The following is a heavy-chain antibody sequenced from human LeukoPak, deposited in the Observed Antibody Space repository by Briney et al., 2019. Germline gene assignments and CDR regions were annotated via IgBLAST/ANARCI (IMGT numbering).Heavy chain of an antibody. CDR2: INIHKGKT. CDR1: GYTFSSYG. CDR3: ARDQYDTVWDSHRPYFDY. J-gene: IGHJ4*02. V-gene: IGHV1-18*01. D-gene: IGHD3-16*02. Sequence: ASVKVSCKASGYTFSSYGISWVRQAPGQGLEWMGWINIHKGKTKYAQKFQGRVTMTTDTSRSTAYMEVTSLRSDDTAVYYCARDQYDTVWDSHRPYFDYWGQGTLVTVSS.